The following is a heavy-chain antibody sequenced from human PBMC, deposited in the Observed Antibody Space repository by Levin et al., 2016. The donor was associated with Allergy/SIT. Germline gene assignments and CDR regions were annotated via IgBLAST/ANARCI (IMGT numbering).Heavy chain of an antibody. CDR1: GFTFNSYW. CDR3: ATSVAAPGDY. J-gene: IGHJ4*02. D-gene: IGHD6-13*01. V-gene: IGHV3-7*03. Sequence: GESLKISCAASGFTFNSYWMSWVRQAPGKGLEWVANIKEDGSEKYYVDSVKGRFTISRDNAKNSLYLQMNSLRAEDTAVYYCATSVAAPGDYWGQGTLVSVSS. CDR2: IKEDGSEK.